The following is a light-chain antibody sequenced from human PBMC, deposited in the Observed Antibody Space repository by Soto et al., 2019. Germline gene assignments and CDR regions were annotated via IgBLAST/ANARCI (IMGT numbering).Light chain of an antibody. J-gene: IGKJ5*01. V-gene: IGKV1-33*01. CDR2: DAS. CDR3: QQYDNLIT. CDR1: QDISNY. Sequence: DIQMTQSPSSLSASVGDRFTITCQAIQDISNYLNWYQQKPGKAPKLLIYDASNLETGVPSRFSGSGSGTDFTFTISSLQPEDIATYYCQQYDNLITFGQGTRLEIK.